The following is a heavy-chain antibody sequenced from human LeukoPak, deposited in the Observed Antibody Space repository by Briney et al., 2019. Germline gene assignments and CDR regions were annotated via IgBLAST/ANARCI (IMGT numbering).Heavy chain of an antibody. J-gene: IGHJ4*02. V-gene: IGHV1-2*02. CDR3: ARDGGGGMVRGVRGVEYYFDY. Sequence: GASVKVSCKASGYTFTGYYMHWVRQAPGQGLEWMGWINPNSGGTNYAQKFQGRVTMTRDTSISTAYMELSRLRSDDTAVYYCARDGGGGMVRGVRGVEYYFDYWGQGTLVTVSS. D-gene: IGHD3-10*01. CDR2: INPNSGGT. CDR1: GYTFTGYY.